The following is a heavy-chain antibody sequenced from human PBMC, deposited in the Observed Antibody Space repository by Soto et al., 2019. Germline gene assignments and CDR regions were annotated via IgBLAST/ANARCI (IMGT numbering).Heavy chain of an antibody. CDR3: ARDRGPHCSGGSCYFGYYYYYGMDV. CDR1: GYTFTSYG. D-gene: IGHD2-15*01. Sequence: QVQLVQSGAEVKKPGASVKVSCKASGYTFTSYGISWVRQAPGQGLEWMGWISAYNGNTNYAQKLQGRVTMTTDTSTSTAYMELRSLRSDDTAVYYCARDRGPHCSGGSCYFGYYYYYGMDVWGQGTTVTVPS. J-gene: IGHJ6*02. CDR2: ISAYNGNT. V-gene: IGHV1-18*04.